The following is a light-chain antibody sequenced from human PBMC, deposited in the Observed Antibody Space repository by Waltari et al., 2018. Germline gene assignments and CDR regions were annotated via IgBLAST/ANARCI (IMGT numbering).Light chain of an antibody. V-gene: IGKV3-20*01. J-gene: IGKJ5*01. CDR3: QQYGTSPT. CDR2: GAS. Sequence: EIVLTQSPVTLSLSPGERATLSCRASQSVGSSFLAWYQQKPAQAPRLLMYGASSRATGIPDRFSGSGSGTDFTLTISRLEPEDFAVYYCQQYGTSPTFGQGTRLDIK. CDR1: QSVGSSF.